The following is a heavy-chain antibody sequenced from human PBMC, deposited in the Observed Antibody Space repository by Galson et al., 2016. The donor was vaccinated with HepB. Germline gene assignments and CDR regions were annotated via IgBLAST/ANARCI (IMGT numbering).Heavy chain of an antibody. CDR3: MGGPFGVRI. CDR1: GFTVSNNY. J-gene: IGHJ3*02. CDR2: IYSGGGT. Sequence: SLRLSCAVSGFTVSNNYMSWVRQAPGKGLEWVSLIYSGGGTHYADSVKGRFTISRDNSKNTLKFQMNSLRAEDTAVYYCMGGPFGVRIWGQGTAVTVSS. V-gene: IGHV3-66*01. D-gene: IGHD3-3*01.